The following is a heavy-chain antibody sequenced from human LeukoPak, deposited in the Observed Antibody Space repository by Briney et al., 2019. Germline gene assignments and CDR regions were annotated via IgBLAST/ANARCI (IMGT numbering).Heavy chain of an antibody. Sequence: GGSLRLSCAASGFTFSSYAMSWVRQAPGKGLEWVSAISGSGGSTYYADSVKGRFTISRDNAKNSLYLQMNSLRAEDTAVYYCARARDGYIYFDYWGQGTLVTVSS. CDR1: GFTFSSYA. CDR3: ARARDGYIYFDY. CDR2: ISGSGGST. D-gene: IGHD5-24*01. J-gene: IGHJ4*02. V-gene: IGHV3-23*01.